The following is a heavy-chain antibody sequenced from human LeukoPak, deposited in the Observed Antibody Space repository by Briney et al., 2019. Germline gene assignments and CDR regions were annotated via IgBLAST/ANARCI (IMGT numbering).Heavy chain of an antibody. Sequence: GESLKISCEGSGYSFSSYWIGWVRQMPGKGLEWMGIIYPGDSDTRYSPSFQGQVTISADKSISTAYLQWSILKASDTAMYYCARRDGYDSTTFDYWGQGTLVTVSS. CDR2: IYPGDSDT. D-gene: IGHD5-24*01. J-gene: IGHJ4*02. CDR1: GYSFSSYW. V-gene: IGHV5-51*01. CDR3: ARRDGYDSTTFDY.